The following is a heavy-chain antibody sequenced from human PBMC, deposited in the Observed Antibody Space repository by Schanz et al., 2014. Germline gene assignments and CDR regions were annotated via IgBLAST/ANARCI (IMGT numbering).Heavy chain of an antibody. D-gene: IGHD6-13*01. V-gene: IGHV1-46*03. CDR2: INPSGGST. Sequence: QVQLVQSGAEVKKPGASVKVSCEASGYTFTSYYIHWFRQAPGQGLEWMGLINPSGGSTSYAQKFQGRVTMTRDTSTSTVYMELSSLRSEDTAVYYCARDGEAAAGCDYWGQGPLVTVSS. CDR1: GYTFTSYY. J-gene: IGHJ4*02. CDR3: ARDGEAAAGCDY.